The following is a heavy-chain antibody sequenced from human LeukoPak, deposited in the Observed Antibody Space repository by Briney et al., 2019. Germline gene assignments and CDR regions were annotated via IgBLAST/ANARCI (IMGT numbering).Heavy chain of an antibody. J-gene: IGHJ6*02. CDR1: GYTFTSYG. CDR3: ARGGVRCSSTSCHYYYYGMDV. CDR2: ISAYNGNT. D-gene: IGHD2-2*01. V-gene: IGHV1-18*01. Sequence: EASVNVSCKASGYTFTSYGISWVRQAPGQGLEWMGWISAYNGNTNYAQKLQGRVTMTTDTSTSTAYMELRSLRSDDTAVYYCARGGVRCSSTSCHYYYYGMDVWGQGTTVTVSS.